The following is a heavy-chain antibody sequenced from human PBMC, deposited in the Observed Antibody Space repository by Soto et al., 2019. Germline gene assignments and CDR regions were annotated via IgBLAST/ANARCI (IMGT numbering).Heavy chain of an antibody. V-gene: IGHV4-34*01. J-gene: IGHJ3*02. D-gene: IGHD4-17*01. CDR3: ARVMTTVTTLISHAFDI. Sequence: SETLSLTCAVYGGSFSGYYWSWIRQPPGKGLEWIGEINHSGSTNYNPSLKSRVTISVDTSKNQFSLKLSSVTAADTAVYYCARVMTTVTTLISHAFDIWGQGTMVTVSS. CDR1: GGSFSGYY. CDR2: INHSGST.